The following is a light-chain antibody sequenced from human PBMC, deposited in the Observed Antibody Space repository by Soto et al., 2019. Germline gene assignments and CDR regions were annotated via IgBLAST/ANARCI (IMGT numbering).Light chain of an antibody. CDR2: AAS. Sequence: AIRMTQSPSSFSASTGDRVTITCRASQGISSYLAWYQQKPGKAPKLLIYAASTLQSGVPSRFSGSGSGTDFTLTISCLQSEDFATDYCQQYYSYPGTFGQGTKVDIK. V-gene: IGKV1-8*01. CDR3: QQYYSYPGT. CDR1: QGISSY. J-gene: IGKJ1*01.